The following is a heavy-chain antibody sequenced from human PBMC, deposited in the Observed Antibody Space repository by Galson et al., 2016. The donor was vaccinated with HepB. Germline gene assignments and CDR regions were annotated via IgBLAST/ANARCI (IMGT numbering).Heavy chain of an antibody. J-gene: IGHJ4*02. D-gene: IGHD6-13*01. Sequence: SLRLSCAASGFIFDDYALHWVRQAPGKGLEWVSGISWNSDIIAYADSMKGRFTISRDNSKNTLFLQMNSLRAEDTAVYYCVKDHSSSWLTECWGQGTLVTVSS. V-gene: IGHV3-9*01. CDR3: VKDHSSSWLTEC. CDR2: ISWNSDII. CDR1: GFIFDDYA.